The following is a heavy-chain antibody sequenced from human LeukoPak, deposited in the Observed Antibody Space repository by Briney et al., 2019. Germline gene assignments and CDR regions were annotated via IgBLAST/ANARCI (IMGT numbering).Heavy chain of an antibody. CDR3: ARDLDRLRSYDILTGYSPTWDY. Sequence: SVKVSCKASGYTFTGYYMHWVRQAPGQGLEWMGGIIPIFGTANYAQKFQGRVTITADESTSTAYMELSSLRSEDTAVYYCARDLDRLRSYDILTGYSPTWDYWGQGTLVTVSS. J-gene: IGHJ4*02. CDR1: GYTFTGYY. D-gene: IGHD3-9*01. CDR2: IIPIFGTA. V-gene: IGHV1-69*13.